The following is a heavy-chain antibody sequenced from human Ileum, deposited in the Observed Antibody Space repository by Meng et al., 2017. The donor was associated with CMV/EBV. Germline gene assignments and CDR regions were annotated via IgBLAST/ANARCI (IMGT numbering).Heavy chain of an antibody. CDR2: SIPTGTA. CDR1: GGSPTTYY. V-gene: IGHV4-4*07. J-gene: IGHJ5*02. CDR3: ASAAARGVPVDL. Sequence: LQPPTHSSMTCTCTGGSPTTYYCTWWRHPAAKRRHEMMGSIPTGTADDNPSLSSRVSMSLDKSKNQFSLYLTSVTAADTAAYFCASAAARGVPVDLWGQGTLVTVSS. D-gene: IGHD3-10*01.